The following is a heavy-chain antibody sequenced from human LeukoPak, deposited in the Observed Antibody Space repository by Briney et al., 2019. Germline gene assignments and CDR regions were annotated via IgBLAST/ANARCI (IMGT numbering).Heavy chain of an antibody. CDR2: LPPDGSYQ. V-gene: IGHV3-30*04. Sequence: PGRSLRLSCAASGFTFSDYTMQWVRQAPGKGLEWVALLPPDGSYQYYADSLKGRFTISRDNFKNALYLQMNSLGLEDTAVYYCARGLHDRSWYGAHWGQGTLLSVSS. D-gene: IGHD6-13*01. CDR3: ARGLHDRSWYGAH. J-gene: IGHJ4*02. CDR1: GFTFSDYT.